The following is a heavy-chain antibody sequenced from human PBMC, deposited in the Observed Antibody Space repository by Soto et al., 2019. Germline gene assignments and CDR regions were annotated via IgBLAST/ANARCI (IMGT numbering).Heavy chain of an antibody. CDR2: IIPIFGTA. D-gene: IGHD5-12*01. Sequence: SVKVSCKASGGTFSSYAISWVRQAPGQGLEWMGGIIPIFGTANYAQKFQGRVTITADESTSTAYMELSSLRSEDTAVYYCARDRTGRDGYNHYFDYWGQGTLVTVSS. CDR1: GGTFSSYA. V-gene: IGHV1-69*13. J-gene: IGHJ4*02. CDR3: ARDRTGRDGYNHYFDY.